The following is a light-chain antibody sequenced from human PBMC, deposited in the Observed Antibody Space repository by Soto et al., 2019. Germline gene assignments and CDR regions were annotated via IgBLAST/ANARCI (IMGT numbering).Light chain of an antibody. Sequence: DMQMAQSPSSLAASVGDTITITCRASQDIGSYLAWYQQKPGKVPKLLIYAASTLQPGVPSRFSGSDSAIGAGTDFTLTINSLQPEDVATYYCQKYDSAPRTFGGGTKVEIK. J-gene: IGKJ4*01. V-gene: IGKV1-27*01. CDR1: QDIGSY. CDR3: QKYDSAPRT. CDR2: AAS.